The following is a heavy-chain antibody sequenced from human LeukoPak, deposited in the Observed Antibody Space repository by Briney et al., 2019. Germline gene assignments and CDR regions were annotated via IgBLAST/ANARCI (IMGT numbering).Heavy chain of an antibody. CDR1: GFTFSSYA. Sequence: HSGGSLRLSCAASGFTFSSYAMSWVRQAPGKGLEWVSAISGSGGSTYYADSVKGRFTISRDNSKNTLYLQMNSLRAEDTAVYYCAKDHGDPYRYYYYYMDVWGKGTTVTVSS. J-gene: IGHJ6*03. CDR2: ISGSGGST. D-gene: IGHD4-17*01. V-gene: IGHV3-23*01. CDR3: AKDHGDPYRYYYYYMDV.